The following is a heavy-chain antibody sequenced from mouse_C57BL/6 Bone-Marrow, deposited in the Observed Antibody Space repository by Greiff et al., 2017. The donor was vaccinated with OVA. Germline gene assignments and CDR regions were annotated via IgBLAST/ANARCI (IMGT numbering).Heavy chain of an antibody. Sequence: VQLQQSGAELARPGASVKLSCKASGYTFTSYGISWVKQRTGQGLEWIGEIYPRSGNTYYNEKFKGKATLTADKSSSTAYMELRSLTSEDAAVYFCARRTGYYGYFDVWGTGTTVTVSS. J-gene: IGHJ1*03. CDR1: GYTFTSYG. V-gene: IGHV1-81*01. CDR2: IYPRSGNT. CDR3: ARRTGYYGYFDV. D-gene: IGHD4-1*01.